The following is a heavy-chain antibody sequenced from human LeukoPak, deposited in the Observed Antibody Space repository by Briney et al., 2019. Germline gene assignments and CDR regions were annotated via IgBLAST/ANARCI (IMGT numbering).Heavy chain of an antibody. V-gene: IGHV3-30-3*01. CDR2: TSHDEGNK. CDR3: ARGPGLAMGKGYFDY. J-gene: IGHJ4*02. Sequence: GGSLRLSCAASGFTFSNYAMHWVRQAPGKGLEWVAATSHDEGNKYYADSVKGRFTVSRDNSRNTLYLEVNSLRTDDTAVYYCARGPGLAMGKGYFDYCGQGTLVTVSS. D-gene: IGHD5-18*01. CDR1: GFTFSNYA.